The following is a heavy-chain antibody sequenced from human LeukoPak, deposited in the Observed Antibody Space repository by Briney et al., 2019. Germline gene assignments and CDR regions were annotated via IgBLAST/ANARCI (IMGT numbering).Heavy chain of an antibody. CDR3: AICTAMVLYYFDY. CDR2: IIPILGIA. V-gene: IGHV1-69*04. CDR1: GGTFSSYA. J-gene: IGHJ4*02. Sequence: ASVKVSCKASGGTFSSYAISWVRQAPGQGLEWMGRIIPILGIANYAQKFQGRVTITADKSTSTAYMELSSLRSEDTAVYYCAICTAMVLYYFDYWGQGTLVTVSS. D-gene: IGHD5-18*01.